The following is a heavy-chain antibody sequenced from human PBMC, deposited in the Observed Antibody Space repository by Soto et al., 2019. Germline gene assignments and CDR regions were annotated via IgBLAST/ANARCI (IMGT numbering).Heavy chain of an antibody. Sequence: QVQLQESGPGLVKPSGTLSLTCAVSGAYVNIDYWWSWVRQAPGKGLEWIGEVHHSGTTNYIQSLTSRLTMSVDTSGNQVSLQLTSVAAAATAVYYCARGVPYRWVYWGQGTLVTVSS. CDR3: ARGVPYRWVY. D-gene: IGHD3-16*02. CDR1: GAYVNIDYW. J-gene: IGHJ4*02. V-gene: IGHV4-4*02. CDR2: VHHSGTT.